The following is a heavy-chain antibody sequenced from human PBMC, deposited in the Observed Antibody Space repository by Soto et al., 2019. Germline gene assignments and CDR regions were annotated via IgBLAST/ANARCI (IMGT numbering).Heavy chain of an antibody. V-gene: IGHV3-66*01. J-gene: IGHJ2*01. D-gene: IGHD1-26*01. CDR2: IYTDGNT. CDR1: GFTVSSSY. CDR3: ARYVGFYWYFDL. Sequence: EVQLVESGGGLVQPGGSLRLSCAASGFTVSSSYMGWVRQAPGKGLEWVAAIYTDGNTYFADSVRGRCTISTDSSKDTLYLQMNSLRDDDTAMYYCARYVGFYWYFDLWGRGALVTVSS.